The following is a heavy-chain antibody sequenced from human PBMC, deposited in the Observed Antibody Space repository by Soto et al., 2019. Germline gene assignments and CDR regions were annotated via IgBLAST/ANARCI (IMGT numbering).Heavy chain of an antibody. Sequence: VQLVESGGGVVQPGRSLRLSCAASGFTFSDYAMHWVRQAPGKGLEWVAVVSHDGRNTHYADSVKGRFTISRDSSKNTVSLEMTSLRAEDTAGYFGAKGGRQGLGTSGFNYWGQGALVTVSS. V-gene: IGHV3-30*18. CDR3: AKGGRQGLGTSGFNY. CDR1: GFTFSDYA. J-gene: IGHJ4*02. CDR2: VSHDGRNT. D-gene: IGHD6-19*01.